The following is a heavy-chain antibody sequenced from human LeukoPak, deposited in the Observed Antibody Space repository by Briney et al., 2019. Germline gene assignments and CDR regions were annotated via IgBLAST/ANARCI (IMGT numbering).Heavy chain of an antibody. V-gene: IGHV4-59*01. CDR3: ARVNCSSTSCYRHYYYYGMDV. J-gene: IGHJ6*02. CDR2: IYYSGST. D-gene: IGHD2-2*01. Sequence: SETLSLNCTVSGGSISSYYWSWIRQPPGKGLEWIGYIYYSGSTNYNPSLKSRVTISVDTSKNQFSLKLSSVTAADTAVYYCARVNCSSTSCYRHYYYYGMDVWGQGTTVTVSS. CDR1: GGSISSYY.